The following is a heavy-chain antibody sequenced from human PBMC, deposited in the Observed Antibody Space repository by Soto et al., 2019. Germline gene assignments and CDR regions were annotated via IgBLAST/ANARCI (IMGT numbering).Heavy chain of an antibody. J-gene: IGHJ6*02. Sequence: ASVKVSCKASGGIFSSFTISWVRQAPGQGLEWLGGIIPIFDTPTYAQNFQGRVTITADKSTNTVYMELSSLRSEDTAVYYCATHGATTMARGAMKHYYYVMDVWGQGTTVTVSS. CDR1: GGIFSSFT. D-gene: IGHD3-10*01. CDR3: ATHGATTMARGAMKHYYYVMDV. V-gene: IGHV1-69*06. CDR2: IIPIFDTP.